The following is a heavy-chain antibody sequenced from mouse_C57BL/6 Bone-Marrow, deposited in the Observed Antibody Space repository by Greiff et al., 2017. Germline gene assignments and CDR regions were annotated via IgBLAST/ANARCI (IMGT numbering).Heavy chain of an antibody. CDR1: GYTFTSYD. Sequence: VQLVESGPELVKPGASVKLSCKASGYTFTSYDINWVKQRPGQGLEWIGLIYPRDGSTKYNEKFKGKATLTVETSSSTAYMELHSLTSEDSAVYFCARLEFDGSSGDWYFDVWGTGTTVTVSS. CDR2: IYPRDGST. J-gene: IGHJ1*03. V-gene: IGHV1-85*01. CDR3: ARLEFDGSSGDWYFDV. D-gene: IGHD1-1*01.